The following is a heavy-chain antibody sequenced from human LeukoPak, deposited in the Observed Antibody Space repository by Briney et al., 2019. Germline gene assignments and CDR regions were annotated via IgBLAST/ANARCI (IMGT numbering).Heavy chain of an antibody. Sequence: GRSLRLSCAASGFTFSSYSMNWVRQAPGKGLEWVSSISSSSSYINYADSVKGRFTIFRDNAKNSLYLQMNSLRAEDTAVYYCARVEDYDILTGFDYWGQGTLVTVSS. CDR1: GFTFSSYS. J-gene: IGHJ4*02. D-gene: IGHD3-9*01. V-gene: IGHV3-21*01. CDR2: ISSSSSYI. CDR3: ARVEDYDILTGFDY.